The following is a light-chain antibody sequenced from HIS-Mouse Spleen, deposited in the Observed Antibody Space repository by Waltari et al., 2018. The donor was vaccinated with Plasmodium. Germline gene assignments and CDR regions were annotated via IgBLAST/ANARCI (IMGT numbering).Light chain of an antibody. Sequence: QSVLTQPPSVSGAPGQRVTISCTGISSNIGAGYAVHWYQQLPGTAPKPLIYGNSNRPSGVPDRFSGSKSGTSASLAITGLQAEDEADYYCQSYDSSLSGSVFGGGTKLTVL. CDR3: QSYDSSLSGSV. CDR2: GNS. CDR1: SSNIGAGYA. J-gene: IGLJ3*02. V-gene: IGLV1-40*01.